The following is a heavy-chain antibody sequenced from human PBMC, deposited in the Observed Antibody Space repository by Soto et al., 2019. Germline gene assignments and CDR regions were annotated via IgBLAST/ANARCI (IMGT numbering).Heavy chain of an antibody. V-gene: IGHV1-18*01. CDR3: ARAWDYYDSSPQIQGAFDI. CDR1: GYTVTSYG. D-gene: IGHD3-22*01. Sequence: ASVKVSCKASGYTVTSYGISWVRQAPGQGLEWMGWISAYNGNTNYAQKLQGRVTMTTDTSTSTAYMERRSLRSDDTAVYYCARAWDYYDSSPQIQGAFDIWGQGTMVTVSS. J-gene: IGHJ3*02. CDR2: ISAYNGNT.